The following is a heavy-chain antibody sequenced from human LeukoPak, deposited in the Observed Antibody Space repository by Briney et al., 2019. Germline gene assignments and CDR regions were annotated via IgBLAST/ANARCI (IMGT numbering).Heavy chain of an antibody. D-gene: IGHD3-16*01. V-gene: IGHV3-7*01. J-gene: IGHJ4*02. CDR1: GFTFRSYW. CDR3: ARELRTFDS. Sequence: GGSLRLSCAASGFTFRSYWMTWVRQAPGQGLEWVANIKHNGDELNYVDSVEDRFTISRDNAKNSLYLHMTSLRAEDTAVYYCARELRTFDSWGQGTLVTVSS. CDR2: IKHNGDEL.